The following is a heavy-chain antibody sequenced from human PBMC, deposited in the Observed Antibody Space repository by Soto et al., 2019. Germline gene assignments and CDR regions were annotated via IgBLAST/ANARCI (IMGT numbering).Heavy chain of an antibody. V-gene: IGHV4-61*01. CDR2: IYYSGST. Sequence: PSETLSLTCTLSGGSISDDTYYWGWIRQPPGKGLEWIGYIYYSGSTNYTPSLKSRVTISVDTSKNQFSLKLSSVTAADTAVYYCARSDGRYWGQGTLVTVSS. CDR3: ARSDGRY. J-gene: IGHJ4*02. CDR1: GGSISDDTYY.